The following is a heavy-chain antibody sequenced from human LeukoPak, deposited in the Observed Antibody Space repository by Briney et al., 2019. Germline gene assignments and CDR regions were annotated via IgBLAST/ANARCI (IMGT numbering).Heavy chain of an antibody. CDR3: AKVGSSSFYDSSGYYNY. CDR2: ISGSGGST. Sequence: GGSLRLSCAASGFTFSSYAMSWVRQAPGKGLEWVSAISGSGGSTYYADSVKGRFTISRDNSKNTLYLQMNSLRAEGTAVYYCAKVGSSSFYDSSGYYNYWGQGTLVTVSS. CDR1: GFTFSSYA. V-gene: IGHV3-23*01. J-gene: IGHJ4*02. D-gene: IGHD3-22*01.